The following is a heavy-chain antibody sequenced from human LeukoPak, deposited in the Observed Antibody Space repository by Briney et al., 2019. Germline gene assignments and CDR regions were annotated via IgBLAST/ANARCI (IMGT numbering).Heavy chain of an antibody. D-gene: IGHD5-12*01. J-gene: IGHJ5*02. CDR2: ILYDGTNK. CDR3: AKDSGSSSGYETWFDP. Sequence: GGSLRLSCAASGFTFSSYGMSWVRQAPGQGLEWVAFILYDGTNKYYADSVKGRFTISRDNSKNSLYLQMNSPRAEDTALYYCAKDSGSSSGYETWFDPWGQGTLVTVSS. CDR1: GFTFSSYG. V-gene: IGHV3-30*02.